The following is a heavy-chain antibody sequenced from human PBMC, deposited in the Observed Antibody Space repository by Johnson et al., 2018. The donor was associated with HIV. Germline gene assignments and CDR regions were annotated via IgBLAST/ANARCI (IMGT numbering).Heavy chain of an antibody. V-gene: IGHV3-30*14. CDR3: ARSQPEEYSSSSDAFDI. J-gene: IGHJ3*02. D-gene: IGHD6-6*01. CDR1: GFTFSSYA. CDR2: ISYDGTSK. Sequence: QVQLVESGGGVVQPGRSLRLSCAASGFTFSSYAMHWVRQAPGKGLEWVAVISYDGTSKYQADSVKGRFTISRDNSKNTLYLQMNSLRAEDTAVYYCARSQPEEYSSSSDAFDIWGQGTMVTVSS.